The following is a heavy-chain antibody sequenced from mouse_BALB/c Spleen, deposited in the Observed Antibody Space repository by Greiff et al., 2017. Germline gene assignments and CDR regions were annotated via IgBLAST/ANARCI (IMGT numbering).Heavy chain of an antibody. D-gene: IGHD1-2*01. CDR1: GFAFSSYD. CDR2: ISSGGGST. Sequence: EVNVVESGGGLVKPGGSLKLSCAASGFAFSSYDMSWVRQTPEKRLEWVAYISSGGGSTYYPDTVKGRFTISRDNAKNTLYLQMSSLKSEDTAMYYCARHEFTTATWFAYWGQGTLVTVSA. J-gene: IGHJ3*01. CDR3: ARHEFTTATWFAY. V-gene: IGHV5-12-1*01.